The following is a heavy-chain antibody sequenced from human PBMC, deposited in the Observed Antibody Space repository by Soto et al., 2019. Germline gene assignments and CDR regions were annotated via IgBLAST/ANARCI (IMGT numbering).Heavy chain of an antibody. CDR2: ISGSGGST. J-gene: IGHJ3*02. Sequence: GGSLRLSCAASGFTFSSYAMSWVRQAPGKGLEWVSAISGSGGSTYYADSVKGRFTISRDNSKNTLYLQMNSLRAEDTAVYYCAKDRRVVGATPTTNAFDIWGQGTMVTVSS. D-gene: IGHD1-26*01. CDR1: GFTFSSYA. V-gene: IGHV3-23*01. CDR3: AKDRRVVGATPTTNAFDI.